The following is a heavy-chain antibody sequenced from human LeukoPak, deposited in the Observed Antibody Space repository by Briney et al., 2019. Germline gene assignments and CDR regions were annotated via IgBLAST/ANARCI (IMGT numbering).Heavy chain of an antibody. J-gene: IGHJ3*02. D-gene: IGHD6-13*01. CDR3: ARDQGYSSSWLDAFDI. CDR1: GFTFSSYS. Sequence: PGGSLRLSCAASGFTFSSYSMNWVRQAPGKGLEWVSYISSSSSTIYYADSVKGRFTISRDNAKNSLYLQMNSLRAEDTAVYYCARDQGYSSSWLDAFDIWGQGTMVTVSS. CDR2: ISSSSSTI. V-gene: IGHV3-48*04.